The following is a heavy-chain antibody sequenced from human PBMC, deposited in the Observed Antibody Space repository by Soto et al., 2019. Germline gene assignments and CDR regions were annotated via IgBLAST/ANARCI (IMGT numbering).Heavy chain of an antibody. Sequence: QVKLVQSGAEVEKPGASVKVSCKASGYNFATYGISWVRQAPGQGLEWMGWINPANGNTNYAQKFRARTTLTSDTSTNTVYMDLRSLRSDDAAVYFCARTPILPERGLDSWGQGTLVSVSS. CDR3: ARTPILPERGLDS. J-gene: IGHJ4*02. D-gene: IGHD3-9*01. CDR1: GYNFATYG. CDR2: INPANGNT. V-gene: IGHV1-18*01.